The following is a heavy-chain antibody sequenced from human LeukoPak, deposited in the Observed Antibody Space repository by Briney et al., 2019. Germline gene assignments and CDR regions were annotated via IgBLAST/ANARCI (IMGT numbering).Heavy chain of an antibody. D-gene: IGHD3-10*01. V-gene: IGHV1-8*01. CDR2: MNPNSGNT. CDR1: GYTFTSYD. CDR3: ARGLKTYYYGSGNVLLPFDY. J-gene: IGHJ4*02. Sequence: GASVKFSCKASGYTFTSYDINWVRQATGQGLEWMGWMNPNSGNTGYAQKFQGRVTMTRNTSISTAYMELSSLRSEDTAVYYCARGLKTYYYGSGNVLLPFDYWGQGTLVTVSS.